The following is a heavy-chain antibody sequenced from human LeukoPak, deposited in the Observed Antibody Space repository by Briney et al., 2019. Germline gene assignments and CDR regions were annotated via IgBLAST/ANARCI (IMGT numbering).Heavy chain of an antibody. CDR3: ARGPLYCGSTSFYRGAPVE. CDR1: GGSIGSGYNY. J-gene: IGHJ4*02. Sequence: SQTLSLTCTLSGGSIGSGYNYWSWFRQPPGKGLQLIGYIYYRGSTYYNPSLKCRVTISIATSKYHFSLKLSSVTVADTAVYYCARGPLYCGSTSFYRGAPVEWGQGTLVTVSS. CDR2: IYYRGST. V-gene: IGHV4-30-4*01. D-gene: IGHD2-2*01.